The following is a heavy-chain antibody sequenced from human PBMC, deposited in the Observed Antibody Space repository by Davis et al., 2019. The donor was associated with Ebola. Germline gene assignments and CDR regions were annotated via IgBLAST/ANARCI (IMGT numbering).Heavy chain of an antibody. J-gene: IGHJ4*02. CDR1: GYTFTGYY. CDR2: IIPILGIA. CDR3: ASGSIAARELDY. D-gene: IGHD6-6*01. Sequence: SVKVSCKASGYTFTGYYMHWVRQAPGQGLEWMGGIIPILGIANYAQKFQGRVTITADKSTSTAYMELSSLRSEDTAVYYCASGSIAARELDYWGQGTLVTVSS. V-gene: IGHV1-69*10.